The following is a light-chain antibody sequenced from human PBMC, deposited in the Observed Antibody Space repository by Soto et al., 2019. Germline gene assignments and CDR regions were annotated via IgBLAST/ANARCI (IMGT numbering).Light chain of an antibody. V-gene: IGLV1-40*01. CDR1: TSNIGAPYD. J-gene: IGLJ1*01. CDR3: QSYDISLHNYV. CDR2: GDN. Sequence: QSFLTQPPSVSGAPGQRVSIACTGSTSNIGAPYDVHWYQHLPGTAPKLLIYGDNNRPSGVPDRFSGSKSGTSAPLAITRLQAEDEADYYCQSYDISLHNYVFGTGTKVTVL.